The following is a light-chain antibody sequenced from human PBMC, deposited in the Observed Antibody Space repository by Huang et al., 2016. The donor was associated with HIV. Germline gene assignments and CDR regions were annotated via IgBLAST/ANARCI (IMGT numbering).Light chain of an antibody. J-gene: IGKJ3*01. V-gene: IGKV3-20*01. CDR1: QSVSSKY. CDR2: GAS. Sequence: EIVLTQSPGTVSLSPGERATLSCRASQSVSSKYLAWYQQKPGQAPRLLIYGASYRANGIPDRFSGSGSGTDFTLTISRLEPEDFAVYYCQQYDSSPIFTFGPGTKVDIK. CDR3: QQYDSSPIFT.